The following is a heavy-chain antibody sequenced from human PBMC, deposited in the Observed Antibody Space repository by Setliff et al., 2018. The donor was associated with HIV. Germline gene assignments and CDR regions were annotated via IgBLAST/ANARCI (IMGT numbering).Heavy chain of an antibody. J-gene: IGHJ3*02. Sequence: SETLSLTCTVSGGSIGIRSYFWGWIRQPPGKGLEWIGSVYSSGSTYYNPSLKSRVTVSVDTSKDQFSLRLSSVTVADAAVYYCASGQWLEHAFDIWGQGTVVTVSS. CDR3: ASGQWLEHAFDI. D-gene: IGHD6-19*01. CDR1: GGSIGIRSYF. V-gene: IGHV4-39*01. CDR2: VYSSGST.